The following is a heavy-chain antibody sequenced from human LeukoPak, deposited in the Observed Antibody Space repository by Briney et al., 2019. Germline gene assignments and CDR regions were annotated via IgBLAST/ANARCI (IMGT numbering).Heavy chain of an antibody. V-gene: IGHV3-23*01. D-gene: IGHD4-17*01. J-gene: IGHJ4*02. CDR2: ISGSGGST. CDR3: AKDALGHTVTTRYFDY. CDR1: GFTFSSYA. Sequence: GGSLRLSCAASGFTFSSYAISWVRQAPGKGLEWVSAISGSGGSTYYADSVKGRFTISRDNSKNTLYLQMNSLRAEDTAVYYCAKDALGHTVTTRYFDYWGQGTLVTVSS.